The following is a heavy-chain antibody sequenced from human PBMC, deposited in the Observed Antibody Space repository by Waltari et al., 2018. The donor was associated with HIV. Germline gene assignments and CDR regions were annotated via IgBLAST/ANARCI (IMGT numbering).Heavy chain of an antibody. CDR3: AKARALVVVAATNY. D-gene: IGHD2-15*01. CDR1: GFTFSSYA. Sequence: EVQLLESGGGLVQPGGSLRLSCAASGFTFSSYAMSWVRQAPGKGLEWVSTISGNGDSTYYADSVKGRFTISRDNSKNTVYLQMNSLRAEDSAVYYCAKARALVVVAATNYWGQGTLVTVSS. V-gene: IGHV3-23*01. CDR2: ISGNGDST. J-gene: IGHJ4*02.